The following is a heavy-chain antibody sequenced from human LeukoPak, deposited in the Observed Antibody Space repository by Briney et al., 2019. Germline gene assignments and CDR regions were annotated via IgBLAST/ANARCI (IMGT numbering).Heavy chain of an antibody. CDR2: ISYDGSNK. V-gene: IGHV3-30-3*01. J-gene: IGHJ4*02. D-gene: IGHD3-3*01. CDR1: GFTFSSYW. CDR3: AREFGDWGLDY. Sequence: GGSLRLSCTASGFTFSSYWMSWVRQAPGKGLEWVAVISYDGSNKYYADSVKGRFTISRDNSKNTLYLQMNSLRAEDTAVYYCAREFGDWGLDYWGQGTLVTVSS.